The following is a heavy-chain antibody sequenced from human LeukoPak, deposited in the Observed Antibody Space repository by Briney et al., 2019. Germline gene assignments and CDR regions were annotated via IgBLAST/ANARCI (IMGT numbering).Heavy chain of an antibody. CDR2: IIPIFGTA. V-gene: IGHV1-69*05. D-gene: IGHD3-22*01. CDR3: ASYGTAYYYDSSGNFDY. Sequence: SVKVSCKASGGTFSSYAISWVRQAPGQGLEWMGRIIPIFGTANYAQKFQGRVTITTDESTSTAYMELSSLRSEDTAVCYCASYGTAYYYDSSGNFDYWGQGTLVTVSS. CDR1: GGTFSSYA. J-gene: IGHJ4*02.